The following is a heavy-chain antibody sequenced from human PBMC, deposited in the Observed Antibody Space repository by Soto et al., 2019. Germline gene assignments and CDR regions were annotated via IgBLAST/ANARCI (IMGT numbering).Heavy chain of an antibody. CDR1: GFTFSSYA. J-gene: IGHJ4*02. Sequence: GVLRLSCAASGFTFSSYAMSWVRQAPGKGLEWVSAISGSGGSTYYADSVKGRFTISRDNSKNTLYLQMNSLRAEDTAVYYCAVRGKTGSIFDYWGQGILVTVSS. CDR3: AVRGKTGSIFDY. CDR2: ISGSGGST. V-gene: IGHV3-23*01. D-gene: IGHD3-9*01.